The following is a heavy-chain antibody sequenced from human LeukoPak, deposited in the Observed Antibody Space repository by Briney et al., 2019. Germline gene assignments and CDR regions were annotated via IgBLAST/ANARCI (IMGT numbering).Heavy chain of an antibody. V-gene: IGHV3-11*01. CDR1: GFTFSDYY. CDR3: ARESDPYYYDSSGYGTWNY. J-gene: IGHJ4*02. CDR2: ISSSGGII. Sequence: GGSLRLSCAASGFTFSDYYMSWIRQAPGKGLEWVSYISSSGGIIYYADSVKGRFTISRVNAKNSLYLQMNSLRAEDTAVYYCARESDPYYYDSSGYGTWNYWGQGTLVTVSS. D-gene: IGHD3-22*01.